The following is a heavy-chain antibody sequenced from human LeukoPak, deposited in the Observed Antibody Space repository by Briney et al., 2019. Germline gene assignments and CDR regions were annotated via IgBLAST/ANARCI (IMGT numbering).Heavy chain of an antibody. CDR2: FDPEDGET. Sequence: GASVKVSCKVSGYTLTELSMHWVRQAPGKGLEWMGGFDPEDGETIYAQKFQGRVTMTEDTSTDTAYMELSSLRFEDTAVYYCATTPLQYDFWSGYCNYWGQGTLVTVSS. J-gene: IGHJ4*02. CDR3: ATTPLQYDFWSGYCNY. V-gene: IGHV1-24*01. CDR1: GYTLTELS. D-gene: IGHD3-3*01.